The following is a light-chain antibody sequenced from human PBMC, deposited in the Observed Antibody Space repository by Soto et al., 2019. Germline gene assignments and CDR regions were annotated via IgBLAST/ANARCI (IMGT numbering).Light chain of an antibody. CDR3: QLYYSASYT. Sequence: VLTQSPGILSLSPGERATLSCRASQSVTGSYLAWYQQRPGQAPRLLIFDTSNRATGIPDRFSGSGSGTDFTLTISRLEPEDFAVYYCQLYYSASYTFGQGTKLEI. J-gene: IGKJ2*01. CDR1: QSVTGSY. V-gene: IGKV3-20*01. CDR2: DTS.